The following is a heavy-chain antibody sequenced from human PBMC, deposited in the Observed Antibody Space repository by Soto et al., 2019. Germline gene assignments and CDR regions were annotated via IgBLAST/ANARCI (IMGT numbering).Heavy chain of an antibody. J-gene: IGHJ4*02. Sequence: QVQMQESGPGLVKPSQTLSLTCTVSGGSISSGGYYWSWIRQHTGKGLGWIGYIYYSGSTYYNPSLKTRVTISVDTSKNQFSLKLSSVTAADTAVYYCGRGMITFGEVIVTYYFDYWGQETQVTVSS. V-gene: IGHV4-31*03. CDR1: GGSISSGGYY. CDR3: GRGMITFGEVIVTYYFDY. D-gene: IGHD3-16*02. CDR2: IYYSGST.